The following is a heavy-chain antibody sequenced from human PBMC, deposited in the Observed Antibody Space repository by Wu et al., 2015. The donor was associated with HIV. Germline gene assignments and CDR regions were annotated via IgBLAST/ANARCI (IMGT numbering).Heavy chain of an antibody. Sequence: QVQLVQSGAEVKKPGSSVKVSCKASGGTFSSYAISWVRQAPGQGLEWMGRIMPIFGTANYAQKFQGRVTITADESTSTAYMELSSLRSEDTAVYYCARVALYAYYFDYWGQGTLVTVSS. V-gene: IGHV1-69*13. CDR1: GGTFSSYA. CDR2: IMPIFGTA. J-gene: IGHJ4*02. D-gene: IGHD2-8*01. CDR3: ARVALYAYYFDY.